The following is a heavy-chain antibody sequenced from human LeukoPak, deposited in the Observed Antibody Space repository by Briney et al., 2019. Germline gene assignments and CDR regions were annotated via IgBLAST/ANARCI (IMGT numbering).Heavy chain of an antibody. CDR2: ISGSGVST. CDR1: GFTFSSYA. CDR3: AKSPFVGYCSSTSCYAYAGYDY. V-gene: IGHV3-23*01. J-gene: IGHJ4*02. D-gene: IGHD2-2*03. Sequence: GGSLRLSCAASGFTFSSYAMSWVRQAPGKGLEWVSGISGSGVSTYYADSVKGRFTISRDNSKNTLYLQMNSLRAEDTAVYYCAKSPFVGYCSSTSCYAYAGYDYWGQGTLVTVSS.